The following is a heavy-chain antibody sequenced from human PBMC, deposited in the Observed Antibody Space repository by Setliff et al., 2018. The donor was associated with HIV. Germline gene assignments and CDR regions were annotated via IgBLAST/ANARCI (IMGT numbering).Heavy chain of an antibody. D-gene: IGHD1-26*01. CDR3: ARVKPHLRRSGSYWIVDY. Sequence: GGSLRLSCAASGFTFSSYAMHWVRQAPGKGLEWVSSISSNSSYIYYADSVKGRFTISRDNAKNSLYLQMNSLRAEDTAVYHCARVKPHLRRSGSYWIVDYWGQGTLVTVSS. V-gene: IGHV3-21*01. J-gene: IGHJ4*02. CDR1: GFTFSSYA. CDR2: ISSNSSYI.